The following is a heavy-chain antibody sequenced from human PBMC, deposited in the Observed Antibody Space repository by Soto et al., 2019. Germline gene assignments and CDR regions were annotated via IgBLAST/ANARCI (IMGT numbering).Heavy chain of an antibody. CDR1: GFTFRSYV. D-gene: IGHD3-16*01. V-gene: IGHV3-33*05. CDR2: TSYDGSNK. Sequence: QVQLVESGGGVVQPGTSLRLSCVGSGFTFRSYVIHWVRQAPGKGLEWVALTSYDGSNKDYVDAVKGRFTISRDNSRNTVDLQMDHMRREDTAIYCCARWGTPRGLDVWGQGTRVTVSS. CDR3: ARWGTPRGLDV. J-gene: IGHJ1*01.